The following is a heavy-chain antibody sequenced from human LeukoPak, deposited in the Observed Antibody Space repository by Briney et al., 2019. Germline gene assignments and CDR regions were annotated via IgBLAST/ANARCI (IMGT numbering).Heavy chain of an antibody. J-gene: IGHJ5*02. V-gene: IGHV1-18*01. CDR3: ARVDIVVVPAANWFDP. Sequence: GASVKVSCKASGYTFTSYGISWVRQAPGQGLEWMGWISAYSGNTNYAQKLQGRVTMTTDTSTSTAYMELRSLRSDDTAVYYCARVDIVVVPAANWFDPWGQGTLVTVSS. CDR2: ISAYSGNT. CDR1: GYTFTSYG. D-gene: IGHD2-2*03.